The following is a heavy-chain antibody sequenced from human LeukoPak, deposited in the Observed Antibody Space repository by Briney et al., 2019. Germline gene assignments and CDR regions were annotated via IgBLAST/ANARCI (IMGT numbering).Heavy chain of an antibody. J-gene: IGHJ4*02. CDR3: ARARDTAMVISYYFDY. V-gene: IGHV3-30-3*01. D-gene: IGHD5-18*01. CDR1: GFTFSSYA. CDR2: ISYDGSNK. Sequence: GGSLRLSCAASGFTFSSYAMHWVCQAPGKGLEWVAVISYDGSNKYYADSVKGRFTISRDNSKNTLYLQMNSLRAEDTAVYYCARARDTAMVISYYFDYWGQGTLVTVSS.